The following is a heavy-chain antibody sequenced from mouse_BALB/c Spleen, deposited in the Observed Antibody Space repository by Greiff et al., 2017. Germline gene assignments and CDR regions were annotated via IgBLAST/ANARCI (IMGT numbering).Heavy chain of an antibody. J-gene: IGHJ1*01. CDR3: TWVDYRYDQGWYFDV. CDR2: IRSKANNHAT. Sequence: DVKLQESGGGLVQPGGSMKLSCAASGFTFSDAWMDWVRQSPAKGLEWVAEIRSKANNHATYYAESVKGRFTISRDDSKSSVYLQMNSLRAEDTGIYSVTWVDYRYDQGWYFDVWGAGTTVTVSS. CDR1: GFTFSDAW. V-gene: IGHV6-6*01. D-gene: IGHD2-14*01.